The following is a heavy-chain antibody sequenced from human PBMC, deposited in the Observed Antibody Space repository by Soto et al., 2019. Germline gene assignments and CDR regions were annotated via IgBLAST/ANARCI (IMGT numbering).Heavy chain of an antibody. D-gene: IGHD2-2*02. Sequence: PGGSLRLSCAASGFTFSSYEMNWVRQAPGKGMEWVSYISSSGSTIYYADSVKGRFTISRDNAKNSLYLQMNSLRAEDTAVYYCAKEIGGYCSSTSCYTAENGMDVWGQGTTVTISS. CDR3: AKEIGGYCSSTSCYTAENGMDV. V-gene: IGHV3-48*03. J-gene: IGHJ6*02. CDR2: ISSSGSTI. CDR1: GFTFSSYE.